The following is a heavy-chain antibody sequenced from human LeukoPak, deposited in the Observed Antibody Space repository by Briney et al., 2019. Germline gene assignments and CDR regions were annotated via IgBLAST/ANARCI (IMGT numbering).Heavy chain of an antibody. CDR3: AKCYAYYDSSGDFDY. J-gene: IGHJ4*02. CDR2: ISGSGDST. V-gene: IGHV3-23*01. CDR1: GFTFSSYA. Sequence: PGGSLRLSCAASGFTFSSYAMSWVRQAPGKGLEWVSAISGSGDSTYYADSVKGRFTISRDNSKNTLYLQMSSLRAEDTAVYYCAKCYAYYDSSGDFDYWGQGTLVTVSS. D-gene: IGHD3-22*01.